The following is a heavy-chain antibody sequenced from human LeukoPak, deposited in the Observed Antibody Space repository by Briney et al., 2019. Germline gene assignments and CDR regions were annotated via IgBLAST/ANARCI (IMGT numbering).Heavy chain of an antibody. D-gene: IGHD3-22*01. J-gene: IGHJ4*02. CDR1: GFMFSSNW. Sequence: GGSLRLSCAASGFMFSSNWMSWVRQAPGKGLEWVSVIYSGGSTYYADSVEGRFTISRDNSKNTLYLQMNSLRAEDTAVYYCARDQYYHDSSGYYYAFDYWGQGTLVTVSS. V-gene: IGHV3-53*01. CDR2: IYSGGST. CDR3: ARDQYYHDSSGYYYAFDY.